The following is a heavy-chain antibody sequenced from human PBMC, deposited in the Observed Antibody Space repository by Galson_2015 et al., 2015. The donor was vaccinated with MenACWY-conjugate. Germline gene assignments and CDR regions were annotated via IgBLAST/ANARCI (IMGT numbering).Heavy chain of an antibody. J-gene: IGHJ4*02. V-gene: IGHV3-23*01. CDR2: IRGSGGST. CDR3: AKMVRGEIEIEYYFDY. Sequence: SLRLSCAASGFTFSSYAMSWVRQAPGKGLEWVSAIRGSGGSTYYADSVKGRFTISRDNSKNTLYLQMNSLRAEDTAVYYCAKMVRGEIEIEYYFDYWGLGTLVTVSS. CDR1: GFTFSSYA. D-gene: IGHD3-10*01.